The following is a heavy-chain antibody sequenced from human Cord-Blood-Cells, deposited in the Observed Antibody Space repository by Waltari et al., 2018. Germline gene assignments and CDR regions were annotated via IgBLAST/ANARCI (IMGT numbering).Heavy chain of an antibody. CDR3: ARDLGWELLAFDI. D-gene: IGHD1-26*01. V-gene: IGHV4-61*01. Sequence: QVQLQESGPGLVKPSETLSLTCTVSGGPVSSGSYYWSWIRQPPGKGLEWIGYIYYSGSTNYNPSLKSRVTISVDTSKNQFSLKLSSVTAADTAVYYCARDLGWELLAFDIWGQGTMVTVSS. CDR2: IYYSGST. J-gene: IGHJ3*02. CDR1: GGPVSSGSYY.